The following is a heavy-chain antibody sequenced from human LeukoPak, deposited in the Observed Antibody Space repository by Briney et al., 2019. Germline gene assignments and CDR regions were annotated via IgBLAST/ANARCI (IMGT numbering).Heavy chain of an antibody. CDR3: ARSSSSSDLDY. D-gene: IGHD6-6*01. CDR1: GFTFSSYE. Sequence: GGSLRLSCAASGFTFSSYEMNRVRQAPGKGLEWVSYISSSGSTIYYADSVKGRFTISRDNAKNSLYLQMNSLRAEDTAVYYCARSSSSSDLDYWGQGTLVTVSS. V-gene: IGHV3-48*03. CDR2: ISSSGSTI. J-gene: IGHJ4*02.